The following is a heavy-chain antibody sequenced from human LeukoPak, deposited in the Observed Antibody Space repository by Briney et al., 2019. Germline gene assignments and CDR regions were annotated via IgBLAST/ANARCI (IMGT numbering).Heavy chain of an antibody. CDR1: GFTFSGYW. V-gene: IGHV3-7*01. J-gene: IGHJ4*02. D-gene: IGHD1-1*01. CDR3: TRNEV. CDR2: IKQDGSDK. Sequence: GGSLRLSCVGSGFTFSGYWMSWVRQAPGKGLEWVANIKQDGSDKYYVDSVKGRFTISRDNAKNSLSLQMNSLRAEDTGVYYCTRNEVWGQGTLVTVSS.